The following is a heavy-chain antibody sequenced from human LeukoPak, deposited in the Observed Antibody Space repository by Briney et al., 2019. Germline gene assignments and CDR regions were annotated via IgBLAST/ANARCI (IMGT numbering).Heavy chain of an antibody. CDR1: GFTFSSYS. Sequence: PGGSLRLSCAASGFTFSSYSMNWVRQAPGKGLEWVSYISSSSSTIYYADSVKGRFTISRDNAKNSLYLQMNSLRAEDTAVYYCARAANYYDSSGYYAQDFDYWGQGTLVTVSS. CDR2: ISSSSSTI. J-gene: IGHJ4*02. D-gene: IGHD3-22*01. CDR3: ARAANYYDSSGYYAQDFDY. V-gene: IGHV3-48*04.